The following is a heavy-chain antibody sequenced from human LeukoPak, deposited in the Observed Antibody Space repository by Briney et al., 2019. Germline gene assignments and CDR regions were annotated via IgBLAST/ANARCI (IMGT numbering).Heavy chain of an antibody. CDR3: PRDGEQWLAYGSGSYYYGMDV. D-gene: IGHD6-19*01. J-gene: IGHJ6*02. CDR2: IIPIFGTA. CDR1: GGSFSSYS. V-gene: IGHV1-69*13. Sequence: SVKVSCKASGGSFSSYSISWVRQAPGQGLEWMGGIIPIFGTANYAQKFQGRVTIHAHHSTRTAYMQLSSLRPEDTAVYSCPRDGEQWLAYGSGSYYYGMDVWGQGTTVTVSS.